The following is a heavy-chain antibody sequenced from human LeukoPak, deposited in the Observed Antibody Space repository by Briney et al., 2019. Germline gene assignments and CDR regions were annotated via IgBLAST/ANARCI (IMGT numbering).Heavy chain of an antibody. D-gene: IGHD3-10*01. CDR1: GFTFDDYA. J-gene: IGHJ6*02. CDR3: AKAGGSGSYGRYMDF. V-gene: IGHV3-9*01. Sequence: GRSLRLSCAASGFTFDDYAMHWVRQAPGKGLEWVSGISWNSGSIGYADSVKGRFTISRDNAKNSLYLQMNSLRAEDTALYYCAKAGGSGSYGRYMDFWGQGTTVTVSS. CDR2: ISWNSGSI.